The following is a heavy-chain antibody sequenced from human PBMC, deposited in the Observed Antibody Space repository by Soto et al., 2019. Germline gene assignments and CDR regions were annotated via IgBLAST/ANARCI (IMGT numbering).Heavy chain of an antibody. CDR1: GGTFSSYA. D-gene: IGHD3-3*01. Sequence: QVQLVQSGAEVKKPGSSVKVSCKASGGTFSSYAISWVRQAPGQGLEWMGGIIPIFGTANYAQKFQGRVTLTADESTSTAYMELSSLRSEDTAVYYCARGSYLEWLGYYYYGMDVWGQGTTVTVSS. J-gene: IGHJ6*02. CDR3: ARGSYLEWLGYYYYGMDV. CDR2: IIPIFGTA. V-gene: IGHV1-69*01.